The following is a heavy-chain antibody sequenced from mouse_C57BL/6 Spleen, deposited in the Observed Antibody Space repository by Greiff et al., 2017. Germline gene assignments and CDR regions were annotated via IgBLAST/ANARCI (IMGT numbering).Heavy chain of an antibody. J-gene: IGHJ2*01. CDR2: INPSSGYT. D-gene: IGHD4-1*01. V-gene: IGHV1-7*01. Sequence: VQLQESGAELAKPGASVKLSCKASGYTFTSYWMHWVKQRPGQGLEWIGYINPSSGYTKYNQKFKDKATLTADKSSSTAYMQLSSLTYEDSAVYYCTRSKANWDLYFDYWGQGTTLTVSS. CDR1: GYTFTSYW. CDR3: TRSKANWDLYFDY.